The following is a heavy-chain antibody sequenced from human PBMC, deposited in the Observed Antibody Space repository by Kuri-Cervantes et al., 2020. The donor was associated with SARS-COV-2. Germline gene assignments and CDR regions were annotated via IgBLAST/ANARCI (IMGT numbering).Heavy chain of an antibody. V-gene: IGHV4-4*02. D-gene: IGHD6-13*01. CDR1: GGSISSSNW. CDR2: IYHSGST. CDR3: AIAAAGEAFDY. Sequence: GSLRLSCAVSGGSISSSNWWSWVRQPPGKGLEWIGEIYHSGSTNYNPSLKSRVTISVDKSKNQFSLKLSSVTAADTAVYYCAIAAAGEAFDYWGQGTLVTVSS. J-gene: IGHJ4*02.